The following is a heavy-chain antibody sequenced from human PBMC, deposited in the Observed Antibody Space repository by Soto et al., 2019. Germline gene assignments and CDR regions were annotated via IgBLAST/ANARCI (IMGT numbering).Heavy chain of an antibody. D-gene: IGHD2-2*01. J-gene: IGHJ6*03. CDR2: ISSSSSYI. CDR1: GFTFSSYS. V-gene: IGHV3-21*01. Sequence: GGSLRLSCAASGFTFSSYSMNWVRQAPGKGLEWVSSISSSSSYIYYADSVKGRFTISRDNAKNSLYLQMNSLRAEDTAVYYCAGDFVVVPAAPPMDVWGKGTTVTVSS. CDR3: AGDFVVVPAAPPMDV.